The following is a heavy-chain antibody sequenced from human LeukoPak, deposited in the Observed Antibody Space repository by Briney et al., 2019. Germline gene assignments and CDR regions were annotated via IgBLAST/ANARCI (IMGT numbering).Heavy chain of an antibody. V-gene: IGHV4-59*01. J-gene: IGHJ4*02. Sequence: SETLSLTCTVSGGSIRSYYGSGIRQPPGKGREWIGYIYYSGSTNYTPSLKSRVTISVDTSKNQFSLKLSSVTAADTAVYYCAREEEGYYFDYWGQGTLVTVSS. CDR1: GGSIRSYY. CDR3: AREEEGYYFDY. CDR2: IYYSGST.